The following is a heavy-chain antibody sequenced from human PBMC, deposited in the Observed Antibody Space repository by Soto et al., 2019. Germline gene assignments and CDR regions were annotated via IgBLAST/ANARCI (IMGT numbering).Heavy chain of an antibody. Sequence: SETLSLTCAVYGGSFSDYYWSWIRQPPGTGLEWIGEINHSGSTNYNPSLKSRVTISVDTSKNQFSLKLTSVTAADTAVYYCARDKITGLFDYWGQGTLVTVSS. J-gene: IGHJ4*02. V-gene: IGHV4-34*01. CDR2: INHSGST. CDR1: GGSFSDYY. D-gene: IGHD2-8*02. CDR3: ARDKITGLFDY.